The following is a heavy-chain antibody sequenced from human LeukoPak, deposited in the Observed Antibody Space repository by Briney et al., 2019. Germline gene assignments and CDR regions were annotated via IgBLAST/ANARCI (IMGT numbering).Heavy chain of an antibody. CDR3: AKDISWFGESDY. Sequence: GGSLRLSCAASGFTFSSYSMHWVRQAPGKGLEWVAVVSYDGTNIYYTDSVKGRFTISRDNFMNTLYLQMNSLRAEDTAVYYCAKDISWFGESDYWGQGTLVTVSS. V-gene: IGHV3-30*04. CDR1: GFTFSSYS. CDR2: VSYDGTNI. J-gene: IGHJ4*02. D-gene: IGHD3-10*01.